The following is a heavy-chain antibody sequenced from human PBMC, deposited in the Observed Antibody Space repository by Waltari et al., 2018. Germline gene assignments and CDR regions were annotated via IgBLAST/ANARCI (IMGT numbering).Heavy chain of an antibody. D-gene: IGHD6-13*01. Sequence: QVQLVQSGAEVTKPGSSVKVSCKASGGTFSSSATSWLRQAPGQGLAWMGRIIPILGIANYAQKFQGRVTITADKSTSTAYMELSSLRSEDTAVYYCARGCPSSSWSGMDVWGQGTTVTVSS. CDR3: ARGCPSSSWSGMDV. CDR1: GGTFSSSA. V-gene: IGHV1-69*04. CDR2: IIPILGIA. J-gene: IGHJ6*02.